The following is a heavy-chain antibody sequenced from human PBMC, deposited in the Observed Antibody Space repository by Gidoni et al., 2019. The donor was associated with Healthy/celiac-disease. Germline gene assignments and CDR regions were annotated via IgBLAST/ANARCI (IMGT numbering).Heavy chain of an antibody. V-gene: IGHV4-31*03. CDR2: IYYSWST. CDR1: GGSISSGGYY. CDR3: ARVRQQLTYFDY. D-gene: IGHD6-13*01. Sequence: QVQLQESGPGLVKPSQTMSLTCTMAGGSISSGGYYWSWIRPHPGKGLEWIGYIYYSWSTYYNPSLKSRVTISVDTSKNQFSLKLSSVTAADTAVYYCARVRQQLTYFDYWGQGTLVTVSS. J-gene: IGHJ4*02.